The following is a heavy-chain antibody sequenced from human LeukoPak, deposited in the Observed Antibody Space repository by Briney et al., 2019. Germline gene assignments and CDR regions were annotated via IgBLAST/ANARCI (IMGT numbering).Heavy chain of an antibody. J-gene: IGHJ4*02. CDR1: GFTFSISA. V-gene: IGHV3-23*01. CDR2: ISGGGDTT. D-gene: IGHD1-26*01. CDR3: AKKGGGNYFDY. Sequence: GGSLRLSCAASGFTFSISAMNWVRQAPGKGLQWVSVISGGGDTTYYADSVRGRFTISRDNSKNTLYLQMNSLRAEDTAVYFCAKKGGGNYFDYWGQGTLVTVSS.